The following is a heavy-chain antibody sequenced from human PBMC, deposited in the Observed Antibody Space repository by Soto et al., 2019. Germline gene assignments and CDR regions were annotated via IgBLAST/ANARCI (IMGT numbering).Heavy chain of an antibody. V-gene: IGHV4-59*08. J-gene: IGHJ4*02. CDR3: ARRICSGGACYDYYFDS. CDR1: GGSISNYY. CDR2: IYDSGST. Sequence: PSETLSLTCTVSGGSISNYYWSWIRQPPGKGLECIGYIYDSGSTNYNPSLKSRVTLSMDTSKNQLSLRLSSVTAADTAVYYCARRICSGGACYDYYFDSWGQGALVTVSS. D-gene: IGHD2-15*01.